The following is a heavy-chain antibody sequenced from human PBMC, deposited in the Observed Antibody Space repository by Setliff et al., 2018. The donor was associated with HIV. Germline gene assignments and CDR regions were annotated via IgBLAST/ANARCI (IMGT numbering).Heavy chain of an antibody. CDR3: ARDLPELTGRSFDP. V-gene: IGHV4-4*07. CDR2: TYTSGST. CDR1: GGSISGYF. Sequence: KPSETLSLTCNVSGGSISGYFWTWIRQPAGKGLEWIGRTYTSGSTNYNPSLKSRLSMSIDTSKNHFSLRLTSVTAADTAVYYCARDLPELTGRSFDPWGQGIQVTVSS. J-gene: IGHJ5*02. D-gene: IGHD7-27*01.